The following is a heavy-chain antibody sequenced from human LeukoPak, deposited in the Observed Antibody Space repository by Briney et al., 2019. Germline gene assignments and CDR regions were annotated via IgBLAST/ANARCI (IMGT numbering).Heavy chain of an antibody. CDR1: GFTFSSYA. Sequence: PGGSLRLSCAASGFTFSSYAMYWVRQAPGKGLEWVAVISYDRSNKYYADSVKGRFTISRDNSKNTLYLQMNSLRAEDTAVYYCARVHYDSSGHIDYWGQGTLVTVSS. V-gene: IGHV3-30*04. CDR3: ARVHYDSSGHIDY. D-gene: IGHD3-22*01. J-gene: IGHJ4*02. CDR2: ISYDRSNK.